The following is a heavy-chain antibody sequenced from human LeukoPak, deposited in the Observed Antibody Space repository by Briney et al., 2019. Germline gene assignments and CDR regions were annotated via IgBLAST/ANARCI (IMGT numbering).Heavy chain of an antibody. CDR3: ARDGPGSSTKGDAFDI. D-gene: IGHD2-2*01. J-gene: IGHJ3*02. V-gene: IGHV1-69*01. CDR1: GGTFSSYA. CDR2: IIPIFGTA. Sequence: SVKVSCKASGGTFSSYAISWVRQAPGQGLEWMGGIIPIFGTANYAQKFQGRVTITADESTSTAYMELSSLRSEDTAVYYCARDGPGSSTKGDAFDIWGQGTMVTVSS.